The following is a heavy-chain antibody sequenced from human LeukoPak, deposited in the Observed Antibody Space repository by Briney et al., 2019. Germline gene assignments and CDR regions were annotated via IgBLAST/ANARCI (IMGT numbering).Heavy chain of an antibody. CDR1: GGSFSGYY. V-gene: IGHV4-34*01. J-gene: IGHJ4*02. D-gene: IGHD2/OR15-2a*01. CDR2: INHSGST. Sequence: SETLSLTCAVYGGSFSGYYWSWIRQPPGKGLEWIGEINHSGSTNYNPSLKSRVTISVDTSKNQFSLKLSTVTAADTAVYYCARSLSYWGQGTLVTVSS. CDR3: ARSLSY.